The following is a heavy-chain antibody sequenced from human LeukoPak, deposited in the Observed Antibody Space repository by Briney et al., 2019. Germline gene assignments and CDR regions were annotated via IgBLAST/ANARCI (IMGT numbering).Heavy chain of an antibody. CDR2: IKGDGIST. CDR3: AKDHYWSIDY. Sequence: GRSLRLSCAASGFDFSSNWMHWVRHAPGQGLVWVSRIKGDGISTNYADSVKGRFTISRDIAKNTLYLQMNSLRAKDTGVYYCAKDHYWSIDYWGRGTLVTVSS. J-gene: IGHJ4*02. D-gene: IGHD3-3*01. CDR1: GFDFSSNW. V-gene: IGHV3-74*01.